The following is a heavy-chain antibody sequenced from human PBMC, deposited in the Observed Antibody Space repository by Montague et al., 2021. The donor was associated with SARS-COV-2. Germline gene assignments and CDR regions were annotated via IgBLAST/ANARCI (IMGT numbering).Heavy chain of an antibody. J-gene: IGHJ4*02. CDR3: ARGGSGNSFDY. D-gene: IGHD1-26*01. CDR1: GYTFTSYD. CDR2: ISTYNGDT. V-gene: IGHV1-18*01. Sequence: SVRVSCKASGYTFTSYDISWVRQAPGQGLEWMGWISTYNGDTNYAQKLQGRVTMTTDTSTSTAYMELRSLRSDDTAVYYCARGGSGNSFDYWGQGTLVTVSS.